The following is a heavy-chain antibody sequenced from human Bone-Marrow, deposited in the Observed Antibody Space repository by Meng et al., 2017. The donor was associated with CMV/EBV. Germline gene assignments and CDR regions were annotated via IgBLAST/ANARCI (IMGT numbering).Heavy chain of an antibody. V-gene: IGHV3-13*01. Sequence: GGSLRLFCAASGFTFSAYDMHWVRQLTGKGLEWVSGIGIVGDTYYAGSVKGRFTISRENAKKSLYLEMNSLGAGDTAVYYCARRDVRTSYGMDVWGQGTTVTVSS. CDR1: GFTFSAYD. D-gene: IGHD1-1*01. CDR3: ARRDVRTSYGMDV. J-gene: IGHJ6*02. CDR2: IGIVGDT.